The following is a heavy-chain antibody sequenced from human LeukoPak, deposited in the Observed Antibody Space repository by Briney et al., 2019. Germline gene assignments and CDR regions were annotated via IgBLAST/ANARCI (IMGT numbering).Heavy chain of an antibody. CDR1: RITLGSYA. J-gene: IGHJ4*02. CDR3: AKGISGGLSGQLDY. D-gene: IGHD2-8*02. CDR2: ISAAGVRT. Sequence: PGGSLRLSCAAPRITLGSYAMNWVRQAPGKGLECVSAISAAGVRTFYADSVKGRFTISRDNSKNTVYLQMNSLRAEDSGLYYCAKGISGGLSGQLDYWGQGTLVTVSS. V-gene: IGHV3-23*01.